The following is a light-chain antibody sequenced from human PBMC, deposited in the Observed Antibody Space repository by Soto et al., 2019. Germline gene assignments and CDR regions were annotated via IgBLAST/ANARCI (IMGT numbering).Light chain of an antibody. Sequence: EIVMTQSPATLSVSPGERATLSCRASQSVSSNLAWYQQKPGQAPRILIYAASTRSTGIPARFSGSGSGTEFTPPIISLQSEDVSVYYCQQYNNWPLYTFGQGTKLEIK. CDR1: QSVSSN. V-gene: IGKV3-15*01. CDR2: AAS. J-gene: IGKJ2*01. CDR3: QQYNNWPLYT.